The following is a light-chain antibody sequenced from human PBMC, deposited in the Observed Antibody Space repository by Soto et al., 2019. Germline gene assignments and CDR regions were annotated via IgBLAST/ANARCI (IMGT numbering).Light chain of an antibody. CDR1: SSDVGGYNY. Sequence: QSALPQPASVSGSPGQSITISCTGTSSDVGGYNYVSWYQQHPGKAPKLMIYEVSNRPSGVSNRFSGSKSGNTASLTISGLQAEDEADYYCSSYTSRSTLDVFGTGTKLTVL. V-gene: IGLV2-14*01. J-gene: IGLJ1*01. CDR2: EVS. CDR3: SSYTSRSTLDV.